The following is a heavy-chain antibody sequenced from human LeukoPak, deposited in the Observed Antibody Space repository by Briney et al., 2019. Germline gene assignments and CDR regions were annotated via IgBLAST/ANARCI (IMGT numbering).Heavy chain of an antibody. CDR2: LKQDESEK. V-gene: IGHV3-7*04. J-gene: IGHJ6*03. CDR3: ARGHGGYDKVYYYYYYMDV. CDR1: GLPYSSYR. D-gene: IGHD5-12*01. Sequence: PGGSLRLSCAPSGLPYSSYRMRWVRRAPGKGLEWVANLKQDESEKYYVDAVKGRFTTSRDNAKNSLYLQMNSLRAEDTAVYYCARGHGGYDKVYYYYYYMDVWGKGSTVTVSS.